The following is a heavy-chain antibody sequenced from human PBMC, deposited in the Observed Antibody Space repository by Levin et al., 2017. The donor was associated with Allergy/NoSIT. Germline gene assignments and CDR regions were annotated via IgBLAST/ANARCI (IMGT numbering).Heavy chain of an antibody. CDR3: ARLGYCSGGSCYWGGDY. CDR1: GGSISSYY. Sequence: SETLSLTCTVSGGSISSYYWSWIRQPPGKGLEWIGYIYYSGSTNYNPSLKSRVTISVDTSKNQFSLKLSSVTAADTAVYYCARLGYCSGGSCYWGGDYWGQGTLVTVSS. V-gene: IGHV4-59*08. D-gene: IGHD2-15*01. J-gene: IGHJ4*02. CDR2: IYYSGST.